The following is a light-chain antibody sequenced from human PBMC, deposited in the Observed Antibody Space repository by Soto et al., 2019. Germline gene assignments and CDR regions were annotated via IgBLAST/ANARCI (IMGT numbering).Light chain of an antibody. CDR3: QEYNNYFSWT. Sequence: DMQMTQSPSTLSASVGDRVTITCRASQSISIWLAWYQQKPGIAPKILIYDASRLVSGVPSRFSGGGSGTDFTLTISSLQPDDFASYYCQEYNNYFSWTFGQGTKVEI. CDR2: DAS. V-gene: IGKV1-5*01. J-gene: IGKJ1*01. CDR1: QSISIW.